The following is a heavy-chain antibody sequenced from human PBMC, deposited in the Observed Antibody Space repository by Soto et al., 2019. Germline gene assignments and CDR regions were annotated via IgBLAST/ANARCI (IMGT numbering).Heavy chain of an antibody. Sequence: ECLSRACPVSGGSIRSYYWTWIRQPPGKGLEWLGYIFYSGSTFYNPSLKSLVTISIHTSKSQFSLQLTSVTAADTAVYYCARGAADTAMVDSWGQGTLVTVYS. V-gene: IGHV4-59*01. D-gene: IGHD5-18*01. CDR3: ARGAADTAMVDS. J-gene: IGHJ4*02. CDR1: GGSIRSYY. CDR2: IFYSGST.